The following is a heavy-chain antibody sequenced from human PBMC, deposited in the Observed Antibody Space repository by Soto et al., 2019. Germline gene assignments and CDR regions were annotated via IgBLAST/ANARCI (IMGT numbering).Heavy chain of an antibody. D-gene: IGHD3-10*01. V-gene: IGHV4-59*01. CDR2: GTT. Sequence: GTTDYNPSLDSRLTISVDTSNSQVSLRLTSATTADTAVYYCARDRRGSWTWSPYYFASWGQGALVTVSS. CDR3: ARDRRGSWTWSPYYFAS. J-gene: IGHJ4*02.